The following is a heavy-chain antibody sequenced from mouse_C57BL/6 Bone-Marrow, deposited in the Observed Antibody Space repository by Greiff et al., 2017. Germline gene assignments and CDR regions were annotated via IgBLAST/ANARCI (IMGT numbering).Heavy chain of an antibody. V-gene: IGHV1-4*01. Sequence: VQVVESGAELARPGASVKMSCKASGYTFTSYTMHWVKQRPGQGLEWIGYINPSSGYTKYNQKFKDKATLTADKSSSTAYMQLSSLTSEDSAVYYCARSWLLAYWGQGTTLTVSS. CDR3: ARSWLLAY. CDR2: INPSSGYT. D-gene: IGHD2-3*01. J-gene: IGHJ2*01. CDR1: GYTFTSYT.